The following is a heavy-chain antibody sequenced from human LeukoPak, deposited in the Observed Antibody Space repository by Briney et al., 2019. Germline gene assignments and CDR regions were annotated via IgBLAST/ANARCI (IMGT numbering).Heavy chain of an antibody. CDR1: GGTFNNSA. V-gene: IGHV1-69*05. D-gene: IGHD4-17*01. Sequence: SVKVSCKTSGGTFNNSAISWVRQAPGQGLEWLAGIMPLFGTAGYAQKFQGRVAITKDESTRTVYLELTSLTSDDTAVYYCARDVHGDYGSGWFDPWGQGTLVSVSS. J-gene: IGHJ5*02. CDR3: ARDVHGDYGSGWFDP. CDR2: IMPLFGTA.